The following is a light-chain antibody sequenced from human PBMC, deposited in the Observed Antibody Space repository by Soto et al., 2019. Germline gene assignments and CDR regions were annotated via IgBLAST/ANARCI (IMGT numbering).Light chain of an antibody. CDR1: QSLLNSNGYNS. CDR2: LGS. CDR3: MQALQAPLT. V-gene: IGKV2-28*01. J-gene: IGKJ1*01. Sequence: DIVMTQSPLSLPVILGEPASISCRSSQSLLNSNGYNSLDWYLQKPGQSPQLLIFLGSSRASGVPDRFTGSGSGTDFTLTISRVEAEDVGFYYCMQALQAPLTFGQGTRVEIK.